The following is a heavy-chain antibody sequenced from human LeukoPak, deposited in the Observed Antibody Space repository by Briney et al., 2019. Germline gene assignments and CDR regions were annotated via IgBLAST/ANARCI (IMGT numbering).Heavy chain of an antibody. CDR3: ARDRQSCSDSSFLVDS. Sequence: ASVKVSCKASGYTFTSSGISWVRQAPGQGLEWMGWISAYNGNTNYAQNLQGRVTMTTDTSTSTAYMEVRSLRSDDTAVYYCARDRQSCSDSSFLVDSWGQGTLVTVSS. CDR2: ISAYNGNT. D-gene: IGHD2-2*01. V-gene: IGHV1-18*01. J-gene: IGHJ4*02. CDR1: GYTFTSSG.